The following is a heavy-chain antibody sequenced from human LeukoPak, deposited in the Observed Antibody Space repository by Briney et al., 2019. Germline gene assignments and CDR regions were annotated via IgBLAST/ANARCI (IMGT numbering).Heavy chain of an antibody. CDR1: GGSFSGYY. CDR3: ARLRRSRLAEFDY. Sequence: KPSESLSLTCAVYGGSFSGYYWSWIRQPPGKGLEWIGEINHSGSTNYNPSLKSRVTISVDTSKNQFSLKLSSLTAADTAVYYCARLRRSRLAEFDYWGQGTLVTVSS. CDR2: INHSGST. D-gene: IGHD3-3*02. V-gene: IGHV4-34*01. J-gene: IGHJ4*02.